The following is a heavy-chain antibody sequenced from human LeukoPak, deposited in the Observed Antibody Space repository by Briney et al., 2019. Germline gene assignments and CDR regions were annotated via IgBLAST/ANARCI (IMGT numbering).Heavy chain of an antibody. V-gene: IGHV3-48*03. CDR2: ISSSGSTI. D-gene: IGHD1-26*01. CDR3: ARAPTRSGSSYYFDY. Sequence: GGSLRLSCAASGFTFSSYEMNWVRLAPGKGLEWVSYISSSGSTIYYADSVKGRFTISRDNAKNSLYLQMNSLRAEDTAVYYCARAPTRSGSSYYFDYWGQGTLVTVSS. J-gene: IGHJ4*02. CDR1: GFTFSSYE.